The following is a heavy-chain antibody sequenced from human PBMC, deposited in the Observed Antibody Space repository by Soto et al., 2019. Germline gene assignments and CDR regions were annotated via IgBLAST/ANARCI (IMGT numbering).Heavy chain of an antibody. CDR1: GGSISSYY. V-gene: IGHV4-59*01. J-gene: IGHJ4*02. CDR2: IYYSGST. Sequence: SETLSLTCTVSGGSISSYYWSWIRQPPGKGLEWIGYIYYSGSTNYNPSLKSRVTISVDTSKNQFSLKLSSVTAADTAVYYCARMTFDDYFDYWGQGTLVTVSS. CDR3: ARMTFDDYFDY. D-gene: IGHD2-21*02.